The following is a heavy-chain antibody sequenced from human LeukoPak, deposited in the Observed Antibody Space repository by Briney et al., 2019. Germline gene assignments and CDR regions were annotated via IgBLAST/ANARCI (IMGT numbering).Heavy chain of an antibody. Sequence: NHGESLKISCKGSGYSFTSYWIAWVRQMPGKGLEWMGIIYPGDSDTRYSPSFQGQVTISVDKSISTAYLQWSSLKASDSAMYCCARASSAFEYWGQGTLVTVSS. D-gene: IGHD1-26*01. CDR3: ARASSAFEY. CDR2: IYPGDSDT. J-gene: IGHJ4*02. CDR1: GYSFTSYW. V-gene: IGHV5-51*01.